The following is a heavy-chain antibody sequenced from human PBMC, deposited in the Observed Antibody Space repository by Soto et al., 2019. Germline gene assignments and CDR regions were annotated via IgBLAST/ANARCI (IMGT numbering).Heavy chain of an antibody. V-gene: IGHV3-53*01. J-gene: IGHJ3*02. CDR3: ATWLQREHAFDI. CDR2: LYSSDGT. Sequence: DVQLEESGGGLIQPGGSLRLSCAASGFSFSGKNYLTWVRQAPGKGLEWVSALYSSDGTYYADSVKGRFSVSRDNSKNTFYLQLHSLRPEDTALYFCATWLQREHAFDIWGLGTMVIVSS. D-gene: IGHD1-1*01. CDR1: GFSFSGKNY.